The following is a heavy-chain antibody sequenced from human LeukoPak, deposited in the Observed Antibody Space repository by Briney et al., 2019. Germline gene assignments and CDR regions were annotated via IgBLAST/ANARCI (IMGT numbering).Heavy chain of an antibody. CDR2: INTNTGNP. Sequence: ASVKVSCKASGYTFTSYAMNWVRQAPGQGLEWMGWINTNTGNPTYAQGLTGRFVFSLDTSVSTAYLQISSLKAEDTAVYYCARVRRGYSYGSNYMDVWGKGTTVTVSS. V-gene: IGHV7-4-1*02. J-gene: IGHJ6*03. CDR3: ARVRRGYSYGSNYMDV. D-gene: IGHD5-18*01. CDR1: GYTFTSYA.